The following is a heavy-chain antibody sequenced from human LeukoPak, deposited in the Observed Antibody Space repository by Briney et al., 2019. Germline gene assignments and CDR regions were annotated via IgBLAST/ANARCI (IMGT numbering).Heavy chain of an antibody. CDR3: AKDQVEGWLPYFDY. CDR1: GFTFSSYG. D-gene: IGHD5-12*01. V-gene: IGHV3-33*06. Sequence: GRSLRLSCAASGFTFSSYGMHWVRQAPGKGLEWVAVIWYDGSNKYYADSVKGRFTISRDNSKNTLYLQVNSLRAEDTAVYYCAKDQVEGWLPYFDYWGQGTLVTVSS. J-gene: IGHJ4*02. CDR2: IWYDGSNK.